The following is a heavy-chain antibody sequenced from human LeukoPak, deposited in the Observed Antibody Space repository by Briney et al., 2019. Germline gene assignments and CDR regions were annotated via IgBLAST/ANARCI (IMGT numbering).Heavy chain of an antibody. Sequence: ASVKVSCKASGYTFTSYGISWVRQTPGQGLEWMGWISAYNGNTNYAQKLQGRVTMTTDTSTSTAYMELRSLRSDDTAVYYCASIGGDSSGWYRVEGYYYYGMDVWGQGTTVTVSS. D-gene: IGHD6-19*01. CDR2: ISAYNGNT. CDR1: GYTFTSYG. J-gene: IGHJ6*02. V-gene: IGHV1-18*01. CDR3: ASIGGDSSGWYRVEGYYYYGMDV.